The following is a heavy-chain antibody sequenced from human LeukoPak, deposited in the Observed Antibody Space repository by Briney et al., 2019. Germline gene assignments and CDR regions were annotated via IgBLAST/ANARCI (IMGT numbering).Heavy chain of an antibody. V-gene: IGHV4-31*03. Sequence: SETLSLTCTVSGGSISRGGYYWSWIRQHPGKGLEWIGYIYYSGSTYYNPSLKSRVTISVDTSKNQFSLKLSSVTAADTAVYYCARGVRRYCSSTSCYTTGFDPWGQGTLVTVSS. CDR2: IYYSGST. CDR1: GGSISRGGYY. D-gene: IGHD2-2*02. CDR3: ARGVRRYCSSTSCYTTGFDP. J-gene: IGHJ5*02.